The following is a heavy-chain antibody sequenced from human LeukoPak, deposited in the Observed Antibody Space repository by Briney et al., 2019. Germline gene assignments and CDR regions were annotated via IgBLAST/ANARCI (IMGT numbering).Heavy chain of an antibody. J-gene: IGHJ4*02. CDR3: ARADMTVAGKAFDY. V-gene: IGHV1-46*01. CDR1: GYTFTSYY. Sequence: ASVKVSCKASGYTFTSYYIHWVRLAPGQGFEWMGLINPSVGTTAYAQKFQGRVIVTRDTSTSTVYMELSSLRFEDTAIYYCARADMTVAGKAFDYWAQGTVVTVSS. D-gene: IGHD6-19*01. CDR2: INPSVGTT.